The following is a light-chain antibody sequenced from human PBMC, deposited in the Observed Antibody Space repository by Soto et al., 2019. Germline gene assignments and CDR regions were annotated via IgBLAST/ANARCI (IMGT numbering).Light chain of an antibody. V-gene: IGKV1-5*01. CDR3: QQYNSYSIT. Sequence: PLPQSPSSLSAPVRDRVTITCPASQTIISYLNWYQQKPGKAPKLLLYDASSLESGVPSRFSGSGSGTEFTLTISSLQPDDFATYYCQQYNSYSITFGQGTRLEIK. CDR1: QTIISY. J-gene: IGKJ5*01. CDR2: DAS.